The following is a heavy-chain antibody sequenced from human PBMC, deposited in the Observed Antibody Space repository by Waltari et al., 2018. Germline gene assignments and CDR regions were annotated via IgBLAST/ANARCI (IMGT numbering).Heavy chain of an antibody. CDR3: ARDHYDFWSGYYTHYYYGMDV. J-gene: IGHJ6*02. Sequence: QVQLVQSGAEVKKPGSSVKVSCKASGGTFSSYAISWVRQAPGQGLEWMGGYFPIFGKENYALQFQGEVTMTADDATSTADMGLSSLRSEDTAVYYCARDHYDFWSGYYTHYYYGMDVWGQGTTVTVSS. CDR1: GGTFSSYA. CDR2: YFPIFGKE. D-gene: IGHD3-3*01. V-gene: IGHV1-69*01.